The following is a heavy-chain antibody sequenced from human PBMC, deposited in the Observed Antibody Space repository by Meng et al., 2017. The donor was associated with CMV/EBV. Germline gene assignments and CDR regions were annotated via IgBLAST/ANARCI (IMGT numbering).Heavy chain of an antibody. Sequence: ASVKVSCKASGYTLTSYGISWVRQAPGQGLEWMGWISAYNGNTNYAQKLQGRVTMTTDTSTSTAYMELRSLRSDDTAVYYCARDFSSYYYDSSDLPDAFDIWGQGTMVTVSS. CDR3: ARDFSSYYYDSSDLPDAFDI. D-gene: IGHD3-22*01. J-gene: IGHJ3*02. CDR1: GYTLTSYG. V-gene: IGHV1-18*01. CDR2: ISAYNGNT.